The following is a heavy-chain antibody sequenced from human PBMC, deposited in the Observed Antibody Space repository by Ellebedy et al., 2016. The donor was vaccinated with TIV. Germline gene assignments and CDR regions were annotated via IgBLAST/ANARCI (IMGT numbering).Heavy chain of an antibody. D-gene: IGHD6-19*01. Sequence: AASVTVSCKASGYTFTSYGISWVRQAPGQGLEWMGWISAYNGNTNYAQKLQGRVTMTTDTSTSTAYMELRSLRSDDTAVYYCAREGFGGYSSGWYDYWGQGTLVTVSS. CDR2: ISAYNGNT. V-gene: IGHV1-18*01. CDR1: GYTFTSYG. CDR3: AREGFGGYSSGWYDY. J-gene: IGHJ4*02.